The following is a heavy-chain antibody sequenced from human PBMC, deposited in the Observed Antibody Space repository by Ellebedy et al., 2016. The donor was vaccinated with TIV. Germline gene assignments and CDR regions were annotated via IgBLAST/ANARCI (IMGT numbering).Heavy chain of an antibody. D-gene: IGHD5-12*01. CDR2: VNHRGSS. J-gene: IGHJ4*02. CDR1: GGSFSGYY. V-gene: IGHV4-34*01. Sequence: MPGGSLRLSCAVYGGSFSGYYWSWIRQPPGKGLEWIGEVNHRGSSNYNPSLKSRVTISVDTSKNQFSLKLSSVTAADTAVYYCARGDIVATGAPFDYWGQGTLVTVSS. CDR3: ARGDIVATGAPFDY.